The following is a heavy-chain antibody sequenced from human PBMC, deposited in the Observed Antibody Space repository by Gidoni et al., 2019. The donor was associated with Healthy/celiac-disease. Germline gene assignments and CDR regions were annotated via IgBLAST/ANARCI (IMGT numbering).Heavy chain of an antibody. CDR1: GGSISSGGYY. J-gene: IGHJ2*01. V-gene: IGHV4-31*03. CDR3: ARGLAFSWYFDL. D-gene: IGHD3-3*01. CDR2: IYYSGST. Sequence: QVQLQESGPGLVKPSQTLSLPCTVSGGSISSGGYYWSWIRQHPGKGLEWIGYIYYSGSTYYNPSLKSRVTISVDTSKNQFSLKLSSVTAADTAVCYCARGLAFSWYFDLWGRGTLVTVSS.